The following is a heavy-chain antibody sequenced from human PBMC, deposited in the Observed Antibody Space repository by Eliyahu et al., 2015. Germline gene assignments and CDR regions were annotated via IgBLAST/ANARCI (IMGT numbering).Heavy chain of an antibody. D-gene: IGHD1-26*01. CDR3: AAEFSGSYYEIDLGFDP. J-gene: IGHJ5*02. CDR2: IVVGSGNT. V-gene: IGHV1-58*01. Sequence: KASGFTFTSSAVQWVRQARGQRLEWIGWIVVGSGNTNYAQKFQERVTITRDMSTSTAYMELSSLRSEDTAVYYCAAEFSGSYYEIDLGFDPWGQGTLVTVSS. CDR1: GFTFTSSA.